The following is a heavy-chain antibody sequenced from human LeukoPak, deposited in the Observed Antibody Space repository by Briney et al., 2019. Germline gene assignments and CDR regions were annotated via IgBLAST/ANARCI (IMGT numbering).Heavy chain of an antibody. CDR3: ARVGYDILTGYSGRYGMDV. CDR1: GYTFTNYG. J-gene: IGHJ6*02. Sequence: ASVKVSCKASGYTFTNYGLGWVRQAPGQGLEWMGWISAYNGNINTDYAQKLQGRVTMTTDTSTSTAYMELRSLRSDDTAVYYCARVGYDILTGYSGRYGMDVWGQGTTVTVSS. CDR2: ISAYNGNI. D-gene: IGHD3-9*01. V-gene: IGHV1-18*01.